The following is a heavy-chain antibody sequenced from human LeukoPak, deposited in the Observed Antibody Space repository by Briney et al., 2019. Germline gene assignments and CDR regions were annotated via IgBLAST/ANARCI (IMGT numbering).Heavy chain of an antibody. CDR3: AKEDTRYSSGWYRGVIDY. J-gene: IGHJ4*02. Sequence: GGSLRLSCAASGFTFSSYDMHWVRQATGKGLEWVSAIGTAGDTYYPGSVKGRFTISRDNSKNTLYLQMNSLRAEDTAVYYCAKEDTRYSSGWYRGVIDYWGQGTLVTVSS. CDR2: IGTAGDT. CDR1: GFTFSSYD. V-gene: IGHV3-13*01. D-gene: IGHD6-19*01.